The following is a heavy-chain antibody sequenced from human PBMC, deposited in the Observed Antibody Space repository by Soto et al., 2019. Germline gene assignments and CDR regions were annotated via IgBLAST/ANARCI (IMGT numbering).Heavy chain of an antibody. CDR1: GVTFSNYA. CDR3: AKGSSVHHASEGGNWLDP. CDR2: ISHSGSST. V-gene: IGHV3-23*01. Sequence: EVQFLESGGGLVQPGGSLRLSCAASGVTFSNYAMNWVRQAPGKGLEWVSGISHSGSSTYYADSVKGRFTISRDNSKNTLFLQMNSLTAADTAVYYCAKGSSVHHASEGGNWLDPWGQGTLVTVSS. D-gene: IGHD3-10*01. J-gene: IGHJ5*02.